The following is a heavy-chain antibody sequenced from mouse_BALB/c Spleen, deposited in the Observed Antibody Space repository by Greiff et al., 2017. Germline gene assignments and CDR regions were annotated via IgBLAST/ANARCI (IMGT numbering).Heavy chain of an antibody. D-gene: IGHD2-14*01. V-gene: IGHV1-54*01. Sequence: QVQLQQSGAELVRPGTSVKVSCKASGYAFTNYLIEWVKQRPGQGLEWIGVINPGSGGTNYNEKFKGKATLTADKSSSTAYMQLSSLTSDDSAVYFCARYDDAYWGQGTLVTVSA. CDR1: GYAFTNYL. CDR2: INPGSGGT. CDR3: ARYDDAY. J-gene: IGHJ3*01.